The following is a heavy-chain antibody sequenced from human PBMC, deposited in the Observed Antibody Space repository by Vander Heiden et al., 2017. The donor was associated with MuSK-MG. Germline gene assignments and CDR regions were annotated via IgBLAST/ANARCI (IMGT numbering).Heavy chain of an antibody. CDR1: GFTFSSYG. D-gene: IGHD3-9*01. Sequence: QVQLVESGGGVVQPGRSLRLSCAAPGFTFSSYGMHWVRQAPGKGLEGVAVISYDGSNKYYADSVKGRFTISRDNSKNTLYLQMNSLRAEDTAVYYCAKGSYYDILTGSDIDYWGQGTLVTVSS. J-gene: IGHJ4*02. CDR3: AKGSYYDILTGSDIDY. V-gene: IGHV3-30*18. CDR2: ISYDGSNK.